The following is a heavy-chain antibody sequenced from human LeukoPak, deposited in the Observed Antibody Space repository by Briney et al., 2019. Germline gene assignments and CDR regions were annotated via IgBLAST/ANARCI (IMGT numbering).Heavy chain of an antibody. CDR1: GYTFTGYY. V-gene: IGHV1-2*06. J-gene: IGHJ4*02. D-gene: IGHD3-10*01. CDR3: ARERITMVRGVISSSGY. CDR2: INPNSGGT. Sequence: ASVKVSCKASGYTFTGYYMHWVRQAPGQGLEWMGQINPNSGGTNYAQKFQGRVTMTRDTSISTAYMELSRLRSDDTAVYYCARERITMVRGVISSSGYWGQGTLVTVSS.